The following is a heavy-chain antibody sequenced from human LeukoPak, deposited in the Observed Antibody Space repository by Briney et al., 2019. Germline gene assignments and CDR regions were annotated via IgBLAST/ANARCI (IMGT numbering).Heavy chain of an antibody. CDR3: ARDFDYYDSSGWGY. V-gene: IGHV1-2*02. Sequence: ASVKVSCKASGYTFTSYYLHWVRQAPGQGLEWMGWINPNSGGTNYAQKFQGRVTMTRDTSISTAYMELSRLRSDDTAVYYCARDFDYYDSSGWGYWGQGTLVTVSS. CDR2: INPNSGGT. J-gene: IGHJ4*02. D-gene: IGHD3-22*01. CDR1: GYTFTSYY.